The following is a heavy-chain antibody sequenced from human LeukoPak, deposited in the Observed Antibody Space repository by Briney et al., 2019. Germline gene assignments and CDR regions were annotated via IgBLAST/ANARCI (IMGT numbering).Heavy chain of an antibody. D-gene: IGHD3-10*01. Sequence: GGSLRLSCAASGFTFSSYEMNWVRQAPGKGLEWVGRIKTKSEGGTTDYAAPAKGRFTISRDDSKNALFLQMDSLKSDDTAMYYCTTEFKELGSFFHFYYMDVWGTGTTVTISS. CDR3: TTEFKELGSFFHFYYMDV. J-gene: IGHJ6*03. CDR1: GFTFSSYE. CDR2: IKTKSEGGTT. V-gene: IGHV3-15*01.